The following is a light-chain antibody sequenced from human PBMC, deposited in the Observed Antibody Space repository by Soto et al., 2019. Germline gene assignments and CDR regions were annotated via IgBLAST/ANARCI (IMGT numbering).Light chain of an antibody. CDR3: QQYHNWPIT. CDR2: DAS. Sequence: ELLMIPSPATLSVSAGERATLSCRASQSVSSNLAWHQQKPGQAPRTLMYDASTRATGIPARFSGSGSGTEFTLTISSLQSEDFEVYYCQQYHNWPITVGQGTRLEIK. V-gene: IGKV3-15*01. CDR1: QSVSSN. J-gene: IGKJ5*01.